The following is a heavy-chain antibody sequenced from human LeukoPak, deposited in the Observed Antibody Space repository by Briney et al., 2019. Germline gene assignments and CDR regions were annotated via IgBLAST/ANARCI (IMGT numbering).Heavy chain of an antibody. CDR3: AKGPPYYYDSSGYEGVFDY. J-gene: IGHJ4*02. CDR1: GFTFDDYA. V-gene: IGHV3-9*01. Sequence: GGSLRLSCAASGFTFDDYAMHWVRQAPGKGLEWVSGISWNSGSIGYADSVKGRFTISRDNAKNSLYLQMNSLRAEDTALYYCAKGPPYYYDSSGYEGVFDYWGQGTLVTVSS. CDR2: ISWNSGSI. D-gene: IGHD3-22*01.